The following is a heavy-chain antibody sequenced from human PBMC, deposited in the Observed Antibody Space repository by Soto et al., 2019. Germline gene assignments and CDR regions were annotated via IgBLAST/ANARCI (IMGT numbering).Heavy chain of an antibody. CDR2: IYTSGST. CDR3: ARAPTRYYYDSSGIPCYFDY. CDR1: GGSISSYY. V-gene: IGHV4-4*07. J-gene: IGHJ4*02. D-gene: IGHD3-22*01. Sequence: KPSETLSLTCTVSGGSISSYYWSWIRQPAGKGLEWIGRIYTSGSTNYNPSLKSRVTMSVDTSKNQFSLKLSSVTAADTAVYYCARAPTRYYYDSSGIPCYFDYWGQGTLVTVSS.